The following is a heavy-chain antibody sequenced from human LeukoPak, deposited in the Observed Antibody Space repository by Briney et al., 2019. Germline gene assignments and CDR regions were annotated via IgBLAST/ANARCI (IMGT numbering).Heavy chain of an antibody. D-gene: IGHD3-10*01. V-gene: IGHV3-30-3*01. Sequence: PGGSLRLSCAASGFTFSSYAMHWVRQTPGKGLEWVAVISYDGSNKYYADSVKGRFTISRDNSKNTLYLQMNSLRAEDTAVYYCARAYGSGINYYFDYWGQGTLVTVSS. CDR3: ARAYGSGINYYFDY. J-gene: IGHJ4*02. CDR2: ISYDGSNK. CDR1: GFTFSSYA.